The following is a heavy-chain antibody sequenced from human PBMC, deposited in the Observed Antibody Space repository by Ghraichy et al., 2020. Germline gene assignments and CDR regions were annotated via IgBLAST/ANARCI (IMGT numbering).Heavy chain of an antibody. V-gene: IGHV3-48*02. J-gene: IGHJ5*02. CDR2: ISSSSSTI. Sequence: GESLNISCAASGFTFSSYSMNWVRQAPGKGLEWVSYISSSSSTIYYADSVKGRFTISRDNAKNSLYLQMNSLRDEDTAVYYCAREAYSSGWGPSGGNWFDPWGQGTLVTVSS. CDR1: GFTFSSYS. D-gene: IGHD6-19*01. CDR3: AREAYSSGWGPSGGNWFDP.